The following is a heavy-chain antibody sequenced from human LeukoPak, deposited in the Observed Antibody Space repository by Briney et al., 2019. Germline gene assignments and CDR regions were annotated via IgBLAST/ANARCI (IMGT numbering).Heavy chain of an antibody. Sequence: PSETLSLTCTVSGGSISSSSYYWGWIRQPPGKGLEWIGSIYYSGSTYYNLSLKSRVTISVDTSKNQFSLKLSSVTAADTAVYYCARESYSSSWYGPGWFDPWGQGTLVTVSS. CDR1: GGSISSSSYY. D-gene: IGHD6-13*01. CDR3: ARESYSSSWYGPGWFDP. CDR2: IYYSGST. J-gene: IGHJ5*02. V-gene: IGHV4-39*07.